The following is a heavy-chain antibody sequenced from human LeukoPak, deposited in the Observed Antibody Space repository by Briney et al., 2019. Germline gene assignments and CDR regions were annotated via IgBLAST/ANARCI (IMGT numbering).Heavy chain of an antibody. CDR3: ARLRIAAAGTEPRVDY. V-gene: IGHV1-69*13. CDR1: GGTFSSYA. D-gene: IGHD6-13*01. Sequence: ASVKVSCKASGGTFSSYAISWVRQAPGQGLEWMGGIIPIFGTANYAQKFQGRVTITADESTSTAYMELSSLRSEDTAVYYCARLRIAAAGTEPRVDYWGQGNPGHRLL. CDR2: IIPIFGTA. J-gene: IGHJ4*02.